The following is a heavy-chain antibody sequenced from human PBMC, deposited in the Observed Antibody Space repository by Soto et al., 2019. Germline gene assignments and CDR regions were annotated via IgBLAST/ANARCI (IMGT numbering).Heavy chain of an antibody. D-gene: IGHD5-18*01. Sequence: QVQLQQWGAGLLKPSETLSLTCAVYGGSFSGYYWSWIRQPPGKGLEWIGEINHSGSTNYNPSLKSRVTLSVDTAKNQFSLRLNSVTAADTAVYYCASQALDTAIFHYWGQGTLVTVSS. CDR3: ASQALDTAIFHY. V-gene: IGHV4-34*01. CDR2: INHSGST. CDR1: GGSFSGYY. J-gene: IGHJ4*02.